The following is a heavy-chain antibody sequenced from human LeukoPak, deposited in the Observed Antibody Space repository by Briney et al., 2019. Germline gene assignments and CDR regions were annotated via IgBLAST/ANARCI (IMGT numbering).Heavy chain of an antibody. CDR2: MNPNSGNT. J-gene: IGHJ4*02. D-gene: IGHD6-6*01. CDR1: GGTFSSYA. V-gene: IGHV1-8*01. Sequence: ASVKVSCKASGGTFSSYAINWVRQATGQGLEWMGWMNPNSGNTGYAQKFQGRVTMTRDTSISTAYMELRSLTSDDTAVYYCARPGNSSFDYWGQGTLVTVSS. CDR3: ARPGNSSFDY.